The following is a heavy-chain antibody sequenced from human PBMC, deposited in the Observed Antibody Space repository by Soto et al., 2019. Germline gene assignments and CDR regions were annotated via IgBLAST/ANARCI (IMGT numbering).Heavy chain of an antibody. CDR2: IWYDGSNK. J-gene: IGHJ6*02. CDR1: GFIFNRYG. V-gene: IGHV3-33*01. Sequence: QVQLVESGGGVVQPGRSLRLSCAASGFIFNRYGMHWVRQVPGKGLEWVADIWYDGSNKNYADSVKGRFTISRDNSKNTLSLQMNSLRAEDTAVYYCARGPGRPPLRNCGMDVWGQGTTVTVSS. CDR3: ARGPGRPPLRNCGMDV.